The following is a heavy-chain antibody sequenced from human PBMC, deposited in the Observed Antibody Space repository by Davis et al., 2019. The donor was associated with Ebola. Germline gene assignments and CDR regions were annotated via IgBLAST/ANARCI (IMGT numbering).Heavy chain of an antibody. D-gene: IGHD3-22*01. CDR1: GGSISSSSYY. V-gene: IGHV4-39*07. CDR3: ARDVPYYDSSGYYYKSGY. Sequence: PSETLSLTCTVSGGSISSSSYYWGWIRQPPGKGLEWIGSIYYSGSTNYNPSLKSRVTISVDTSKNQFSLKLSSVTAADTAVYYCARDVPYYDSSGYYYKSGYWGQGTLVTVSS. CDR2: IYYSGST. J-gene: IGHJ4*02.